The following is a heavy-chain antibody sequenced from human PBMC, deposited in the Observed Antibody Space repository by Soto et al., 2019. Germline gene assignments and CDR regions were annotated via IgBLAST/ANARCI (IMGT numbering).Heavy chain of an antibody. V-gene: IGHV4-34*01. D-gene: IGHD2-8*01. CDR3: ARDSRAAHTKRGSIDH. J-gene: IGHJ5*02. CDR1: GGSFDGYY. CDR2: IHHSGSP. Sequence: SETLSLTCALYGGSFDGYYWSWIRQYPGKGLEWIGEIHHSGSPKYNPSLQSRVSLSVDTSTKQFSLKLTSMTAADTAIYYCARDSRAAHTKRGSIDHWGQGIMGTVSS.